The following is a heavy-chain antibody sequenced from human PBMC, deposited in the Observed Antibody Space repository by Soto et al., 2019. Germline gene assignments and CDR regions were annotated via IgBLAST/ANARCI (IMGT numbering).Heavy chain of an antibody. CDR3: ARVVGDYYYYGMDV. CDR2: INSDGSST. D-gene: IGHD2-15*01. CDR1: GFTFSSYW. J-gene: IGHJ6*02. V-gene: IGHV3-74*01. Sequence: GGSLRLSCAASGFTFSSYWMHWVRQAPGKGLVWVSRINSDGSSTSYADSVKGRFTISRDNAKNTLYLQMNSLRAEDTAVYYCARVVGDYYYYGMDVWGQGTTVTVSS.